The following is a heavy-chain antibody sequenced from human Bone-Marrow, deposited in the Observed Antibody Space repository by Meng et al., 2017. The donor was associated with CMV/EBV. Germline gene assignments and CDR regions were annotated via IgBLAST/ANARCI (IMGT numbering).Heavy chain of an antibody. CDR2: INGDGTST. D-gene: IGHD6-13*01. V-gene: IGHV3-74*01. Sequence: GESLKISCTASGFTFSSYWMHWVRQAPGKGLVWVSRINGDGTSTSYADSVKGRFTISRDNAKNSLYLQMNSLRAEDTALYYCAKDGSPGIAAAGEAYGMDVWGQGTTVTVSS. J-gene: IGHJ6*02. CDR3: AKDGSPGIAAAGEAYGMDV. CDR1: GFTFSSYW.